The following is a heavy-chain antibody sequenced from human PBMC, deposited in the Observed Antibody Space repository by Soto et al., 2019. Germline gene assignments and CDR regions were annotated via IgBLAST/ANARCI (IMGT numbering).Heavy chain of an antibody. Sequence: GGSLRLSCAASGFTFSSYSMNWVRQAPGKGLEWVSSISSSSSYIYYADSVKGRFTISRDNSKNTLYLQMNSLRAEDTAVYYCAKAFGTVDCSGISCYTYYYGMDVWGQGTTVTVSS. J-gene: IGHJ6*02. CDR2: ISSSSSYI. CDR1: GFTFSSYS. CDR3: AKAFGTVDCSGISCYTYYYGMDV. D-gene: IGHD2-2*02. V-gene: IGHV3-21*04.